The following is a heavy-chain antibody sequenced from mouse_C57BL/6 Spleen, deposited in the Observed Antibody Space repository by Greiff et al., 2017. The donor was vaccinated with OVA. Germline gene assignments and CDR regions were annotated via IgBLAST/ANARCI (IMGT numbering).Heavy chain of an antibody. CDR1: GYTFTSYW. CDR3: ARRDYDGAWFAY. Sequence: QVQLQPPGTELVKPGASVKLSCKASGYTFTSYWLHWVKQRPGPGLEWIGNINPSNGGPNYNEKFKSKATLPVDQSSSTAYVQLSSLTSEDSAVDDCARRDYDGAWFAYWGQGTLVTVSA. J-gene: IGHJ3*01. D-gene: IGHD2-4*01. V-gene: IGHV1-53*01. CDR2: INPSNGGP.